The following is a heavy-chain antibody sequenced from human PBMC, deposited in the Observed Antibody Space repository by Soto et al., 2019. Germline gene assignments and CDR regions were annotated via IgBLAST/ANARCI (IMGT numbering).Heavy chain of an antibody. J-gene: IGHJ4*02. V-gene: IGHV4-59*01. CDR1: GGSISSYY. Sequence: QVQLQESGPGLVKPSETLSLTCTVSGGSISSYYWSWIRQPPGKGLEWIGYIYYSGSTNYNPSLKSRXXLXVXXSKNQFSLKLSPVTAADTAVYYCATRGYSGYDFDYWGQGTLVTVSS. CDR3: ATRGYSGYDFDY. D-gene: IGHD5-12*01. CDR2: IYYSGST.